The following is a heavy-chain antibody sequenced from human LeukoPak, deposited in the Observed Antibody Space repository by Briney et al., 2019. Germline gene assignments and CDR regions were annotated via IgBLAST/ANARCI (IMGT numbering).Heavy chain of an antibody. V-gene: IGHV3-23*01. CDR1: GFTLSSYA. Sequence: GGSLRLSCAPSGFTLSSYAMSLVGPAPRKGVAWVSALCGRGSGTYYADSVKGRFTISRDNSKNTLYLQMNSLRAEDTAVYYCAKYVLRGVSWFDPWGQGTLVTVSS. CDR2: LCGRGSGT. J-gene: IGHJ5*02. CDR3: AKYVLRGVSWFDP. D-gene: IGHD3-10*01.